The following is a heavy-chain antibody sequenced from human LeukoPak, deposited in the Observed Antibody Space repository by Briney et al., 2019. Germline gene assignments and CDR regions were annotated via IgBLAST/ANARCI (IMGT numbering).Heavy chain of an antibody. D-gene: IGHD2-15*01. J-gene: IGHJ4*02. CDR3: ASGYCSGGSCPGQDY. CDR2: IIPIFGTA. V-gene: IGHV1-69*13. CDR1: GGTFSSYA. Sequence: SVKVSCKASGGTFSSYAISWVRQAPGQGLEWMGGIIPIFGTANYAQKFQGRVTITADESTSTAYMELSSLRSEDTAVYYCASGYCSGGSCPGQDYWGQGTLVTVSS.